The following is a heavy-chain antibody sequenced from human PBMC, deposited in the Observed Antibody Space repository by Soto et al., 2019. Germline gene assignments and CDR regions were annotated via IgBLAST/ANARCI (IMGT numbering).Heavy chain of an antibody. V-gene: IGHV1-3*01. CDR2: INAGNGNT. D-gene: IGHD5-18*01. CDR1: GYTFTSYA. Sequence: VQLVQSGAEVKKPGASVKVSCKASGYTFTSYAMHWVRQAPGHRLEWMGWINAGNGNTKYSQKFQGRDTITSHTSASTAYMALSSVRSDCTSVYYCAREPLYSYGYTWGQGTLGSVSS. J-gene: IGHJ5*02. CDR3: AREPLYSYGYT.